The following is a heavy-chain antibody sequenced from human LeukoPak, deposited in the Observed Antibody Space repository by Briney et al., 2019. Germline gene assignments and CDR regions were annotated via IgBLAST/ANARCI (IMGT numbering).Heavy chain of an antibody. CDR3: ARSVQQWLVDY. V-gene: IGHV4-59*01. J-gene: IGHJ4*02. Sequence: SETLSLTCTVSGGSISSYYWSWIRQLPGKGLEWIGYIYYSGSTNYNPSLKSRVTISLATSKNQFSLKLSSVTAADTAVYYCARSVQQWLVDYWGQGTLVTVSS. CDR1: GGSISSYY. CDR2: IYYSGST. D-gene: IGHD6-19*01.